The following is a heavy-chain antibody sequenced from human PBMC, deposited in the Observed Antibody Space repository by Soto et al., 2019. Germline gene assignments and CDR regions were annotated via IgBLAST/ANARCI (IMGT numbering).Heavy chain of an antibody. D-gene: IGHD3-10*01. CDR3: ARLLLWFGELSGGMDV. CDR1: GFTFSSYS. J-gene: IGHJ6*02. CDR2: ISSSSSTI. V-gene: IGHV3-48*01. Sequence: EVQLVESGGGLVQPGGSLRLSCAASGFTFSSYSMNWVRQAPGKGLEWVSYISSSSSTIYYADSVKGRFTISRDNAKNSLYLHMNSLRAEDTAVYYCARLLLWFGELSGGMDVWGQGTTVTVSS.